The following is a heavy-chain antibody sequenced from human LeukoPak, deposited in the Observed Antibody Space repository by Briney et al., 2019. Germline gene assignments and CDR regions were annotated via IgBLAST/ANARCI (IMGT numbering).Heavy chain of an antibody. J-gene: IGHJ4*02. CDR3: ARDNDSRDPPHFDY. CDR1: GYIFTSYY. V-gene: IGHV1-18*04. Sequence: ASVKVSCKASGYIFTSYYMHWVRQAPGQGLEWMEWISAYNGNTNYAQKLQGRVTMTTDTSTSTAYMELRSLRSDDTAVYYCARDNDSRDPPHFDYWGQGTLVTVSS. CDR2: ISAYNGNT. D-gene: IGHD3-16*01.